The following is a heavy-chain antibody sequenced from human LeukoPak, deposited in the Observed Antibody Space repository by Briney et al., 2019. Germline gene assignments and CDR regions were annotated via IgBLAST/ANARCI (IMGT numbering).Heavy chain of an antibody. CDR2: IYYSGST. CDR1: GGSISSYY. D-gene: IGHD2-15*01. Sequence: SETLSLTCTVSGGSISSYYWSWIRQPPGKGREWIGYIYYSGSTNYNPSLKSRVTISVDTSKNQFSLKLNSVTAADTAVYYCARSYCSGGSCHVAGMDVWGKGTTVTVSS. CDR3: ARSYCSGGSCHVAGMDV. V-gene: IGHV4-59*01. J-gene: IGHJ6*04.